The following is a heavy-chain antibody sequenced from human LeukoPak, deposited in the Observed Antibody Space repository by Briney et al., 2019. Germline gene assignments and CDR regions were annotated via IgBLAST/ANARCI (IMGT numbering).Heavy chain of an antibody. D-gene: IGHD4-17*01. CDR1: RFTLSVPA. J-gene: IGHJ4*02. CDR3: TRTPNDYGDSTSPLGY. V-gene: IGHV3-73*01. CDR2: IRSKANRYAT. Sequence: GGSPRLSCAASRFTLSVPAMHWVPQASGKRRGWVGRIRSKANRYATACAASVKGRFTISRDDSKNTAYLQMNSLKTEDTAVYYCTRTPNDYGDSTSPLGYWGQGTLVTVSS.